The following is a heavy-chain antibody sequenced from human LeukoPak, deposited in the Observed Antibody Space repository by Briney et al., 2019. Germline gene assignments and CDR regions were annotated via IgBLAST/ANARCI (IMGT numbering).Heavy chain of an antibody. CDR2: ISYDGSNK. V-gene: IGHV3-30-3*01. CDR1: GFAFSSYA. CDR3: ARDGGIAVAGSRFPFDY. D-gene: IGHD6-19*01. Sequence: GGSLRLSCAASGFAFSSYAMHCVRQAPGKGLEWVAVISYDGSNKYYADSVKGRFTISRDNSKNTLYLQMNSLRAEDTAVYYCARDGGIAVAGSRFPFDYWGQGTLVTVSS. J-gene: IGHJ4*02.